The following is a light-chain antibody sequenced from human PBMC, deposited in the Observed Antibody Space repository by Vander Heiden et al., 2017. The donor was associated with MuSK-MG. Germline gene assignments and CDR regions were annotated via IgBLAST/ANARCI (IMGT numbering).Light chain of an antibody. Sequence: DIQMTQSPSSLSASVGDRVTITCQASQDISNYLNWYQQKPGKAPKLLIYDASNLETGVPSRFSGSGSGTDFTFTIISLQPEDIATYYCQQDDNLPSTFGGGTKVEIK. CDR3: QQDDNLPST. CDR1: QDISNY. V-gene: IGKV1-33*01. J-gene: IGKJ4*01. CDR2: DAS.